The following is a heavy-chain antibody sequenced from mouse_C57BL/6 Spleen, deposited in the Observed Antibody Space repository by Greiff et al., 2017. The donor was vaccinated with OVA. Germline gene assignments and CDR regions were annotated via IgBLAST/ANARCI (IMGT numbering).Heavy chain of an antibody. CDR1: GYTFTNYW. J-gene: IGHJ3*01. V-gene: IGHV1-63*01. CDR3: ARWGSGYGFAY. D-gene: IGHD3-2*02. Sequence: QVQLQQSGAELVRPGTSVKMSCKASGYTFTNYWIGWAKQRPGHGLEWIGDIYPGGGYTNYNEKFKGKATLTADKSSSTAYMQFSSLTSEDSAIYYCARWGSGYGFAYWGQGTLVTVSA. CDR2: IYPGGGYT.